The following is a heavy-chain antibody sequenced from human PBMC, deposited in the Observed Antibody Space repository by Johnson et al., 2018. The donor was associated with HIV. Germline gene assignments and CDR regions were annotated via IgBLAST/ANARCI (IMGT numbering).Heavy chain of an antibody. CDR2: IYSGGST. V-gene: IGHV3-66*01. CDR3: AKDRCSSTTCLDAFDI. D-gene: IGHD2-2*01. CDR1: GFTVSSNY. J-gene: IGHJ3*02. Sequence: VQLVESGGGLVQPGGSLRLSCAASGFTVSSNYMSWVRQAPGKGLDWVSVIYSGGSTYYADSVRGRFTISRDNSKNTLYLQTNSLRAEDTAVYFCAKDRCSSTTCLDAFDIWGQGTMVTVSS.